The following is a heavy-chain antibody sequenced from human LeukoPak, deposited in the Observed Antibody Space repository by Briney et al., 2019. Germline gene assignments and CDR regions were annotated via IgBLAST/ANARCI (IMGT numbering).Heavy chain of an antibody. CDR1: GYTFTSYG. D-gene: IGHD4-17*01. CDR3: ARDLGDYDGDY. J-gene: IGHJ4*02. V-gene: IGHV1-18*01. Sequence: ASVKVSCKASGYTFTSYGISWVRQAPGQGLEWMGWISAYNGNTNYAQMLQVRATMTTDTSTGTAYMELRSLRSDDTAVYYGARDLGDYDGDYWGQGTLVTVSS. CDR2: ISAYNGNT.